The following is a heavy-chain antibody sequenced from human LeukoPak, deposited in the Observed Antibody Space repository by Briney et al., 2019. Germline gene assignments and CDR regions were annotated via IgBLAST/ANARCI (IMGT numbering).Heavy chain of an antibody. D-gene: IGHD7-27*01. CDR1: GGTFSSHT. J-gene: IGHJ6*03. Sequence: SVKVSCKASGGTFSSHTISWVRQAPGQGLEWMGRIIPILGIANYAQKFQGRVTITADKSTSTAYMELSSLRSEDTAVYYCASDNWGSHYYYYYMDVWGKGTTVTVSS. CDR3: ASDNWGSHYYYYYMDV. CDR2: IIPILGIA. V-gene: IGHV1-69*02.